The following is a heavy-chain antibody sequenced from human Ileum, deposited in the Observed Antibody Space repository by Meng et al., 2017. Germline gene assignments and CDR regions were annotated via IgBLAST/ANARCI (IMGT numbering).Heavy chain of an antibody. V-gene: IGHV4-34*01. Sequence: QVLLQQWVARLLKPSETLTLICAVYGGSFSGYYWSWIRQPPGKGLEWIGEINHSGSTNYNPSLKSRVTISVDTSKNQFSLKLSSVTAADTAVYYCARNYYDSSGEDSNDYWGQGTLVTVSS. D-gene: IGHD3-22*01. J-gene: IGHJ4*02. CDR2: INHSGST. CDR3: ARNYYDSSGEDSNDY. CDR1: GGSFSGYY.